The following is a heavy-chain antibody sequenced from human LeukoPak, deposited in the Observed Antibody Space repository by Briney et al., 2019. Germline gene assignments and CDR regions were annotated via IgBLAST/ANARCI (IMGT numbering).Heavy chain of an antibody. CDR3: AREDSSGWRGFDY. Sequence: SETLSLTCAVYGGSFSGYYWSWIRQPPGKGLEWIGEINHSGSTNYNPSLKSRVTISVDTSKNQFSLKLSSVTAEDTAVYYCAREDSSGWRGFDYWGQGTLVTVSS. D-gene: IGHD6-19*01. CDR2: INHSGST. V-gene: IGHV4-34*01. CDR1: GGSFSGYY. J-gene: IGHJ4*02.